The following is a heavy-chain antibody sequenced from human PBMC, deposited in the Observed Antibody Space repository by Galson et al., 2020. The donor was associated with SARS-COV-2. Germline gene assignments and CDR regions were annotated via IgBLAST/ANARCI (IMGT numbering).Heavy chain of an antibody. CDR2: ISYDGSNK. D-gene: IGHD3-10*01. J-gene: IGHJ6*02. Sequence: GESLKISCAASGFTFSSYAMHWVRQAPGKGLEWVAVISYDGSNKYYADSVKGRFTISRDNSKNTLYLQMNSLRAEDTAVYYCARPLGGGYYYYGMDVWGQGTTVTVSS. V-gene: IGHV3-30-3*01. CDR3: ARPLGGGYYYYGMDV. CDR1: GFTFSSYA.